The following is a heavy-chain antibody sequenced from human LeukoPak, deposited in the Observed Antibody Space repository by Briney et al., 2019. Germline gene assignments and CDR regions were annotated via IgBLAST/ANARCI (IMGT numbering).Heavy chain of an antibody. Sequence: SETLSLTCTVSGVSINTYYASWIRQALGKGLEFIGFIYNGGNTNYNPSLKSRATISVDTSNNQFSLRLTSVTAADTAMYYCAAGPWELDLWGQGTLVTVSS. J-gene: IGHJ5*02. V-gene: IGHV4-4*09. CDR1: GVSINTYY. D-gene: IGHD1-26*01. CDR3: AAGPWELDL. CDR2: IYNGGNT.